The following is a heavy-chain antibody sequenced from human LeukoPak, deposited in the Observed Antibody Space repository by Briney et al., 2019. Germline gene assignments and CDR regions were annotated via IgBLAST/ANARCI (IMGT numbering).Heavy chain of an antibody. CDR2: INHSGST. CDR3: ARGVPLYDFWSGYHLYYFDY. V-gene: IGHV4-34*01. D-gene: IGHD3-3*01. J-gene: IGHJ4*02. Sequence: RSSETLSLTCAVDGGSFSGYYWSWIRQPPGKGLEWIGEINHSGSTNYNPSLKSRVTISVDTSKNQFSLKLSSVTAADTAVYYCARGVPLYDFWSGYHLYYFDYWGRGTLVTVSS. CDR1: GGSFSGYY.